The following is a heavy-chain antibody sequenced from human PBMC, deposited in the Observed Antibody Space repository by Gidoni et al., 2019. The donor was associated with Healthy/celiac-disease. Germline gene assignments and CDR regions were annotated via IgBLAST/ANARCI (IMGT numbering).Heavy chain of an antibody. CDR1: GFTFSSYS. Sequence: EVQLVASGGGLVKPGGSLRLSCAASGFTFSSYSMNWVRQAPGRGLEWVSSISSSSSYIYYADSVKGRFTISRDNAKNSLYLQMNSLRAEDTAVYYCARDFHYYYYYYGMDVWGQGTTVTVSS. CDR3: ARDFHYYYYYYGMDV. V-gene: IGHV3-21*01. J-gene: IGHJ6*02. CDR2: ISSSSSYI.